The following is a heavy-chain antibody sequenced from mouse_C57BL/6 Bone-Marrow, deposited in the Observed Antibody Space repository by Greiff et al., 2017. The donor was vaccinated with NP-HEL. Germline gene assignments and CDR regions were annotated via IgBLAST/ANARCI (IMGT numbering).Heavy chain of an antibody. CDR3: TTYRGGFAY. Sequence: EVQLQQSGAELVRPGASVKLSCTASGFNIKDDYMHWVKQRPEQGLEWIGWIDPENGDTEYASKFQGKATITADTSSNTAYLQLSSLTSEDTAVYYCTTYRGGFAYWGQGTLVTVSA. CDR2: IDPENGDT. V-gene: IGHV14-4*01. D-gene: IGHD2-12*01. CDR1: GFNIKDDY. J-gene: IGHJ3*01.